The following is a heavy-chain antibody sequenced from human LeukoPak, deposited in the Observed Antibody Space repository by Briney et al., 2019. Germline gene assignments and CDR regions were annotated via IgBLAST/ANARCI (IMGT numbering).Heavy chain of an antibody. V-gene: IGHV4-39*07. J-gene: IGHJ5*02. Sequence: SETLSLTCSVSGDSISTSSYYWSWIRQPPGKGLEWIGSIYHSGSTYYNPSLKSRVTISVDTSKNQFSLKLSSVTAADTAVYYCARDRAAAGSGEGWFDPWGQGTLVTVSS. CDR3: ARDRAAAGSGEGWFDP. CDR1: GDSISTSSYY. D-gene: IGHD6-13*01. CDR2: IYHSGST.